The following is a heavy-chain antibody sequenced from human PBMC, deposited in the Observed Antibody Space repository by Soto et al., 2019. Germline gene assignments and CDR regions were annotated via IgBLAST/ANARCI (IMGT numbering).Heavy chain of an antibody. CDR2: INPNSGGT. D-gene: IGHD3-10*01. Sequence: GASVKVSCKASGYTFTGYYMHWARQAPGQGLEWMGWINPNSGGTNYAQKFQGWVTMTRDTSISTAYMELSRLRSDDTAVYYCARDQGPWFGEFRDAFDIWGQGTMVTVSS. CDR1: GYTFTGYY. V-gene: IGHV1-2*04. CDR3: ARDQGPWFGEFRDAFDI. J-gene: IGHJ3*02.